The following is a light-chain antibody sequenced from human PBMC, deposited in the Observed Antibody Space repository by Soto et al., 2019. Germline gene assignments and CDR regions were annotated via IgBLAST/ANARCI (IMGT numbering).Light chain of an antibody. CDR1: NSDVGSYNY. CDR2: EDS. J-gene: IGLJ1*01. CDR3: SSYAGTNTRYL. V-gene: IGLV2-8*01. Sequence: QSVLTQPPSASGSPGQSVTISCTGKNSDVGSYNYVSWYQQHPGKAPKLIIYEDSKRPSGVPDRFSGSKSGNTASLTVSGLQAEDEADYYCSSYAGTNTRYLFGSGTKVTVL.